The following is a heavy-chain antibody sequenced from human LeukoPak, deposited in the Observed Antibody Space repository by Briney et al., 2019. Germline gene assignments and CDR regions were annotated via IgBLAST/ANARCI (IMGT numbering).Heavy chain of an antibody. V-gene: IGHV4-34*01. D-gene: IGHD3-3*01. Sequence: SETLSLTCAVYGGSFSGYYWSWIRQPPGKGLEWIGEINHSGSTNYNPSLKSRVTISVDTSKNQFALKLSSVTAADTAVYYCARGRYYDFWSGHLEFDPWGQGTLVTVSS. CDR3: ARGRYYDFWSGHLEFDP. J-gene: IGHJ5*02. CDR2: INHSGST. CDR1: GGSFSGYY.